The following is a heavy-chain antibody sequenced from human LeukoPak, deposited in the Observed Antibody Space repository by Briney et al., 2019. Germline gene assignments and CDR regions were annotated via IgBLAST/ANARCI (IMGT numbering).Heavy chain of an antibody. J-gene: IGHJ4*02. Sequence: SETLSFTCSVSGGSITNSYYWSWIRQPPGKGLEWIGYINYSGSTSYNPSLKNRVTISRDTSNNKFSLNLKSVTAADTAVYYCARDRYTDYFDDWGLGVLVTVSS. CDR1: GGSITNSYY. V-gene: IGHV4-59*01. D-gene: IGHD3-16*02. CDR2: INYSGST. CDR3: ARDRYTDYFDD.